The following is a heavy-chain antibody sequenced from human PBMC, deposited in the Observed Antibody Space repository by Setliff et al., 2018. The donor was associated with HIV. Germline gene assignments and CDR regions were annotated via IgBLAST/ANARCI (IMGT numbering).Heavy chain of an antibody. CDR3: AGGSRWGFVY. V-gene: IGHV4-39*01. CDR1: GGSISAESYS. J-gene: IGHJ4*02. CDR2: VSHVGES. D-gene: IGHD6-19*01. Sequence: SETLSLTCTISGGSISAESYSWAWIRQSPGRGLEWIGEVSHVGESKVNPSFYSRVYMSVYMTKNQFSLRMMSVTAADTAVYFCAGGSRWGFVYWGQGTPVTVSS.